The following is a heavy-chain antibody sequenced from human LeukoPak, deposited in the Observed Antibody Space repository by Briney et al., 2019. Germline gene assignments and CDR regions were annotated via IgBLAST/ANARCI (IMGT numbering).Heavy chain of an antibody. CDR1: GFTFSSYS. CDR3: VRDLSPEGL. Sequence: PGGSLRLSCAASGFTFSSYSMNWVRQAPGKGLEWVSYISSSSSTIYYADSVKGRFTISRDNAKNTVYLQMNSLRAEDTAVYYCVRDLSPEGLWGQGTLVTVSS. V-gene: IGHV3-48*04. J-gene: IGHJ4*02. CDR2: ISSSSSTI. D-gene: IGHD1-14*01.